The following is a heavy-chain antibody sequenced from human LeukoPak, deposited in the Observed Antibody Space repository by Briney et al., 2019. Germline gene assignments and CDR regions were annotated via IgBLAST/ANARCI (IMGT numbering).Heavy chain of an antibody. CDR1: GGSISSSSYY. Sequence: PSETLSLTCSVSGGSISSSSYYWGWIRQPPGKGLEWIASISYSGSTYYNPSLKSRVTISVDTSKNQFSLKLSSVTAADTAVYYCAREGYSYGYNWFDPWGQGTLVTVSS. D-gene: IGHD5-18*01. J-gene: IGHJ5*02. CDR3: AREGYSYGYNWFDP. V-gene: IGHV4-39*07. CDR2: ISYSGST.